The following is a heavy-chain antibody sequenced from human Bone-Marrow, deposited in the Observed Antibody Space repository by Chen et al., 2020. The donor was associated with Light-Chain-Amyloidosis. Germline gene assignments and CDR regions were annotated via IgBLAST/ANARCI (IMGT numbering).Heavy chain of an antibody. CDR2: ITGGGTSI. V-gene: IGHV3-21*01. Sequence: EVPLVESGGGLVKPGGSLRLSCAASGFTLSLYGMHWVRQAPGKGLEWVSSITGGGTSINYADSVRGRFTISGDNARNSLYLQMNSLRAEDTAVYYCARGTYYYGSGSYNWFDPWGQGTLVTVSS. D-gene: IGHD3-10*01. CDR1: GFTLSLYG. CDR3: ARGTYYYGSGSYNWFDP. J-gene: IGHJ5*02.